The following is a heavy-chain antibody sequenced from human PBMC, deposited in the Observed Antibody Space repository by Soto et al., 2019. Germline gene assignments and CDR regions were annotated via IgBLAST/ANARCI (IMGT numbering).Heavy chain of an antibody. CDR3: ARGDSTDCSNGVCSFFYNHDMDV. D-gene: IGHD2-8*01. V-gene: IGHV1-2*04. J-gene: IGHJ6*02. CDR1: GYSLTDYH. Sequence: PEASVKVSCTASGYSLTDYHIHWVRQAPGQGLEWLGRINPKSGGTSTAQKFQGWVTMTTDTSISTASMELTRLTSDDTAIYYCARGDSTDCSNGVCSFFYNHDMDVWGQGTTVTAP. CDR2: INPKSGGT.